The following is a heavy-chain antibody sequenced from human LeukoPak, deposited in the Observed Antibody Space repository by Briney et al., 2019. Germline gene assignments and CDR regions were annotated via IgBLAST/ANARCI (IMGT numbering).Heavy chain of an antibody. CDR3: AKDQSRGYDYVWGSYDY. CDR1: GFTFVSHW. J-gene: IGHJ4*02. V-gene: IGHV3-7*01. D-gene: IGHD3-16*01. Sequence: GGSLRLSCVASGFTFVSHWMTWVRHAPGKGLEWVANINQDGSERYYVDSVKGRFTISRDNAKNSLYLQMNSLRAEDTAVYYCAKDQSRGYDYVWGSYDYWGQGTLVTVSS. CDR2: INQDGSER.